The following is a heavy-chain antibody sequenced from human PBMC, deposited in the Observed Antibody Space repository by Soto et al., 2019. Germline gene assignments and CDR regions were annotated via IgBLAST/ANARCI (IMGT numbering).Heavy chain of an antibody. CDR1: GFTFSSYA. J-gene: IGHJ4*02. V-gene: IGHV3-23*01. CDR2: ISGSGGST. D-gene: IGHD3-3*01. CDR3: AKLRFLEWLYFDY. Sequence: GGSLRLSCAASGFTFSSYAMSWVRQAPGKGLEWVSAISGSGGSTYYADSVKGRVTISRDNSKNTLYLQMNSLRAEDTAVYYCAKLRFLEWLYFDYWGQGTLVTVSS.